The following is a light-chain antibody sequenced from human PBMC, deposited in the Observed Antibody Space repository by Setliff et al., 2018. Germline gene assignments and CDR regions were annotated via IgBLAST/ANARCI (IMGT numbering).Light chain of an antibody. CDR2: EVS. V-gene: IGLV2-8*01. Sequence: QSALVQPPSASGSPGQSVAISCTGTSRDVGGFNFVSWYQQHPGKAPKLIIYEVSKRPSGVPDRFSGSKSGNTASLTVSGLQAEDEADYYCSSYAGNYIYVFGSGTKVTVL. CDR3: SSYAGNYIYV. CDR1: SRDVGGFNF. J-gene: IGLJ1*01.